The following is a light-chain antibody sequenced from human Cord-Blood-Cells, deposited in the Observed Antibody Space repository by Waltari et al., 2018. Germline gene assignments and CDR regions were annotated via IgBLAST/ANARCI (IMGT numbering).Light chain of an antibody. CDR1: SSNTGAGYD. CDR3: QSYDSSLSGVV. Sequence: QSVLTQPPSVSGAPGQRVTISCTGSSSNTGAGYDVHWYQQLPGTAPKLLIYGNSKRPSGVPDRFSGSKSGTSASLAITGLQAEDEADYYCQSYDSSLSGVVFGGGTKLTVL. J-gene: IGLJ2*01. V-gene: IGLV1-40*01. CDR2: GNS.